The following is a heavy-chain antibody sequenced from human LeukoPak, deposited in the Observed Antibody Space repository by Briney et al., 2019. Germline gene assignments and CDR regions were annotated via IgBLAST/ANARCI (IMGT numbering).Heavy chain of an antibody. CDR3: AKLMESTFGTFDY. J-gene: IGHJ4*02. CDR1: GFTFSSYA. CDR2: ISGSGGST. V-gene: IGHV3-23*01. Sequence: GRSLRLSCAASGFTFSSYAMSWVRQAPGKGLEWVSAISGSGGSTYYADSVKGRFTISRDNSKNTLYLQMNSLRAEDTAVYYCAKLMESTFGTFDYWGQGTLVTVSS. D-gene: IGHD3-10*02.